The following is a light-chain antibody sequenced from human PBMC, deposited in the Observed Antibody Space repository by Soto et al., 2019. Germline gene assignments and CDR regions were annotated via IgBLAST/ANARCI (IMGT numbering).Light chain of an antibody. CDR2: GAS. J-gene: IGKJ4*01. Sequence: DIVLTQSPGTLSLSPGERATLSCRASQSVRTSHLAWYRQKPGQAPRLLIFGASSRAPDIPDRFSGSGSGTDFTLTISRLEPEDFAVYYCQQYLTTPLTFGGGTKVEI. CDR1: QSVRTSH. CDR3: QQYLTTPLT. V-gene: IGKV3-20*01.